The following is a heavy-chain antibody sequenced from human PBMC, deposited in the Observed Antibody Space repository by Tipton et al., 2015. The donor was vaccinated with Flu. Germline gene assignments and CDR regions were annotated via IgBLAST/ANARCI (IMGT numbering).Heavy chain of an antibody. CDR1: GFNFDDYA. J-gene: IGHJ6*02. CDR2: INWNGGSI. D-gene: IGHD3-3*01. CDR3: VKDRLAFWSPFGSGYYYGMDV. V-gene: IGHV3-9*01. Sequence: SLRLSCAVSGFNFDDYAMHWVRQAPGKGLEWVSSINWNGGSIGYVDSVKGRFTISRENAKNSLYLQMNSLRAEDTALYYCVKDRLAFWSPFGSGYYYGMDVWGQGTAVTVSS.